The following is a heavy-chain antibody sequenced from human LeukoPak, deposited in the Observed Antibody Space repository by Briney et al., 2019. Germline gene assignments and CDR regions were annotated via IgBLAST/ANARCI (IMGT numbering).Heavy chain of an antibody. CDR1: GFTFSSYG. CDR3: AKEKVPYNWNPFDY. D-gene: IGHD1-20*01. Sequence: GGSLRLSCAASGFTFSSYGMHWVRQAPGKGLEWVAVISYDGSNKYYADSVKGRFTISRDNSQNTVSLQMNSLRAEDTAVYYCAKEKVPYNWNPFDYWGQGTLVTVSS. CDR2: ISYDGSNK. V-gene: IGHV3-30*18. J-gene: IGHJ4*02.